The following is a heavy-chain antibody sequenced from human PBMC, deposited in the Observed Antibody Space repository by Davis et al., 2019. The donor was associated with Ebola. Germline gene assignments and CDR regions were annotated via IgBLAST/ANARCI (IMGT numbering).Heavy chain of an antibody. CDR1: GGSIRSYY. J-gene: IGHJ3*02. D-gene: IGHD1-26*01. CDR2: IYYSGST. Sequence: SETLSLTCTVSGGSIRSYYWSWIRQPPGKGLEWIGYIYYSGSTNSNPSLKSRVTISVDTSKNQFSLKLSFVTAADTAVYYCARVVGATGGDAFDIWGQGTMVTVSS. CDR3: ARVVGATGGDAFDI. V-gene: IGHV4-59*01.